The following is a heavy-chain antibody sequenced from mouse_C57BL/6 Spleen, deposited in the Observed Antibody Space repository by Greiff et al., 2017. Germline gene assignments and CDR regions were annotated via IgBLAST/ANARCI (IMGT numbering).Heavy chain of an antibody. CDR3: ARYWDLWYFDV. CDR1: GYTFTDYN. V-gene: IGHV1-22*01. Sequence: EVQLQQSGPELVKPGASVKMSCKASGYTFTDYNMHWVKQSHGKGLEWIGYINPKNGGTSYNQKFKGKATLTVNTSSSTAYMEIRSLTSEDSAVYYCARYWDLWYFDVWGTGTTVTVSS. D-gene: IGHD4-1*01. CDR2: INPKNGGT. J-gene: IGHJ1*03.